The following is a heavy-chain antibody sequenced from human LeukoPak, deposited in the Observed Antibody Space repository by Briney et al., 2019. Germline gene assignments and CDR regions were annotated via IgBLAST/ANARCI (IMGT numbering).Heavy chain of an antibody. CDR2: ISSSGSTI. CDR1: GFTFSDYY. CDR3: ARAEGRPVIILAEYFQH. Sequence: GGSLRLSCAASGFTFSDYYMSWIRQAPGRGLEWISYISSSGSTIYYADSVKGRFTISRDNAKNSLYLQMNSLRAEDTAVYYCARAEGRPVIILAEYFQHWGQGTLVTVSS. J-gene: IGHJ1*01. V-gene: IGHV3-11*04. D-gene: IGHD3-3*01.